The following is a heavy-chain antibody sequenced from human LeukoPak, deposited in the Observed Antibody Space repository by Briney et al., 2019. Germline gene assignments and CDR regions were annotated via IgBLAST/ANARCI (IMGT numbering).Heavy chain of an antibody. CDR2: VSNDGSAT. CDR3: AREAPCGTDCSFYHDF. V-gene: IGHV3-74*01. J-gene: IGHJ4*02. Sequence: GGSLRLSCAASGFSFRNFEMHWVRQGPGKGLVWVSRVSNDGSATTYPDSVKGRFTISRDNAKNSLYLQMNSLRDEDSAVYFCAREAPCGTDCSFYHDFWGQGARVTVSS. D-gene: IGHD2-21*02. CDR1: GFSFRNFE.